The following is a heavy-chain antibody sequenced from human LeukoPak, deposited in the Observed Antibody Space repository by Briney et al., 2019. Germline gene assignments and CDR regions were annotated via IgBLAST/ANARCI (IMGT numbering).Heavy chain of an antibody. J-gene: IGHJ5*02. CDR1: GYSINNYW. Sequence: GESLKISCKGSGYSINNYWIGWVRQMPGKGLEWMGIIYPADSDIRYSPSFQGQATISADKSISTAYLQWSSLKASDTAIYYCARQEYCSGGSCYTWFDLWGQGTLVIVSS. CDR3: ARQEYCSGGSCYTWFDL. CDR2: IYPADSDI. D-gene: IGHD2-15*01. V-gene: IGHV5-51*01.